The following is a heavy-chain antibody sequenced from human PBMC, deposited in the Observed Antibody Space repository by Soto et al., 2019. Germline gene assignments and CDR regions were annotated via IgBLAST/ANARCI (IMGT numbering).Heavy chain of an antibody. V-gene: IGHV3-23*01. J-gene: IGHJ6*02. CDR3: ASLGYCSGGSWYPRYYGMDV. Sequence: EVQLLESGGGLVQPGGSLRLSCAASGFTFSSYAMSWVRQAPGKGLEWVSAISGSGGSTYYADSVKGRFTISRDNSKNTLYLQMNSLRVEDTAVYYWASLGYCSGGSWYPRYYGMDVWGQGTTVTVSS. CDR1: GFTFSSYA. D-gene: IGHD2-15*01. CDR2: ISGSGGST.